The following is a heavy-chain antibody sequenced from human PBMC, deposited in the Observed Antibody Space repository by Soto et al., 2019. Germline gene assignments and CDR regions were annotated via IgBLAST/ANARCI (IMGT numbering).Heavy chain of an antibody. D-gene: IGHD1-26*01. Sequence: QVQLVQSGAEVKKPGASVKVSCKASGYTFTSYGISWVRQAPGQGLEWMGWISAYNGNTNYAQKLQGRVTITTDTSTSTAYRELRSLRSDDTAVYYCARGERELLFPDGAFDIRGQGTMVTDSS. J-gene: IGHJ3*02. CDR1: GYTFTSYG. V-gene: IGHV1-18*01. CDR3: ARGERELLFPDGAFDI. CDR2: ISAYNGNT.